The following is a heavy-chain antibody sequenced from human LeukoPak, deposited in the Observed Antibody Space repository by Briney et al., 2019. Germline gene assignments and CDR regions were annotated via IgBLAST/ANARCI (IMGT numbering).Heavy chain of an antibody. J-gene: IGHJ1*01. Sequence: SETLSLTCTVSDDSVTTYYWRWIRQPPGRGPEWIAYKFDGGRGIYNPSLKSRVTVSVDASEKQFSLSLRSVTATHRAIYYCVTTTLLAPDGRAEYFQYWGQGTLVIVSS. CDR1: DDSVTTYY. CDR2: KFDGGRG. CDR3: VTTTLLAPDGRAEYFQY. D-gene: IGHD3-3*01. V-gene: IGHV4-59*02.